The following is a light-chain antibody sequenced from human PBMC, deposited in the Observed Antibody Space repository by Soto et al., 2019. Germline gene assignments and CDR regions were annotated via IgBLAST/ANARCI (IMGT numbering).Light chain of an antibody. CDR1: QSVNSR. CDR2: GAS. V-gene: IGKV3-20*01. Sequence: EIGLTQSPGTLSLSPGDRATRSCRASQSVNSRLAWYQHKPGQPPRILISGASSRDTGIPDRFSGSGPATDFTLTISRLEPEDFELYYCQHYGRSPITFGQGTRLEIK. J-gene: IGKJ5*01. CDR3: QHYGRSPIT.